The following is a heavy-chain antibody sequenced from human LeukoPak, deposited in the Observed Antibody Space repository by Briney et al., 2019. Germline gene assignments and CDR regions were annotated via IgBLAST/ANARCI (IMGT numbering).Heavy chain of an antibody. CDR2: INHSGST. Sequence: KPSETLSLTCAVYGGSFSGYYWSWIRQPPGKGLEWIGEINHSGSTNYNPSLKSRVTISVDTSKNQFSLKLSSVTAADTAVYYCARQRRVRKYCSGGSCHNWFDPWGQGTLVTVSS. J-gene: IGHJ5*02. D-gene: IGHD2-15*01. V-gene: IGHV4-34*01. CDR1: GGSFSGYY. CDR3: ARQRRVRKYCSGGSCHNWFDP.